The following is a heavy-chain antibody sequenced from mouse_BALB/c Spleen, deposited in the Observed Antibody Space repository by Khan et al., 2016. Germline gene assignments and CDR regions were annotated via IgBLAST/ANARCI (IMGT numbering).Heavy chain of an antibody. J-gene: IGHJ3*01. Sequence: EVELVESGGGLVKPGGSLKLSCAASGFTFSSYTMSWVRQTPEKRLEWVATISSGGSYTYYPDSVKGRFTISKDNAKNTLYLQMISLKSEDTAMYYCTRDSSGGFAYWGQGTLVTVSA. V-gene: IGHV5-6-4*01. D-gene: IGHD3-1*01. CDR2: ISSGGSYT. CDR1: GFTFSSYT. CDR3: TRDSSGGFAY.